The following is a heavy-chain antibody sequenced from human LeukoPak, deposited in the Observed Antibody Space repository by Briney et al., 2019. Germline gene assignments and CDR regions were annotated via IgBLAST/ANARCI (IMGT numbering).Heavy chain of an antibody. CDR2: IYYSGST. CDR3: ATYDFWSGFGP. V-gene: IGHV4-59*01. J-gene: IGHJ5*02. D-gene: IGHD3-3*01. CDR1: GGSISSYY. Sequence: SETLSLTCTVSGGSISSYYGSWIRQPPGKGLEWIGYIYYSGSTNYNPSLKSRVTISVDTSKNQFSLKLSSVTAADTAVYYCATYDFWSGFGPWGQGTLVTVSS.